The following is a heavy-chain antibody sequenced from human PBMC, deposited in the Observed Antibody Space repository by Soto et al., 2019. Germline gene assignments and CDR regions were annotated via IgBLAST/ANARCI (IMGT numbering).Heavy chain of an antibody. Sequence: GGSLRLSCAASGFTFSSYAMSWVRQAPGKGLEWVSAISGSGGSTYYADSVKGRFTISRDNSKNTLYLQMNSLRAEDTAVYYCAKEVAVAGKSPRYYYYGMDVWGQGTTVTVSS. J-gene: IGHJ6*02. CDR2: ISGSGGST. V-gene: IGHV3-23*01. CDR3: AKEVAVAGKSPRYYYYGMDV. D-gene: IGHD6-19*01. CDR1: GFTFSSYA.